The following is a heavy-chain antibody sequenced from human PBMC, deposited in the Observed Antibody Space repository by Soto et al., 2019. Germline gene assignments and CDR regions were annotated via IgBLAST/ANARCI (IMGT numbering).Heavy chain of an antibody. Sequence: EVQVLESGGGLVQPGGSLRLSCVASGLTFSSHVMSWVRQAPGKGLEWVSGISVGGGSTYYADSAKGRFTISRDNSKNTLNLQMNSLRAEDTAIYYCAKGWGDYWGQGTLVTVSS. J-gene: IGHJ4*02. CDR1: GLTFSSHV. CDR3: AKGWGDY. D-gene: IGHD1-26*01. CDR2: ISVGGGST. V-gene: IGHV3-23*01.